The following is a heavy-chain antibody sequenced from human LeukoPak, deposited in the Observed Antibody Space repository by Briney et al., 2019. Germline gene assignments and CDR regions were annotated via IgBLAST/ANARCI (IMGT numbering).Heavy chain of an antibody. J-gene: IGHJ2*01. CDR3: ARETYYYDSSGYYFWYFDL. CDR1: GYTFTGYY. V-gene: IGHV1-2*02. D-gene: IGHD3-22*01. Sequence: ASVKVSYKASGYTFTGYYMHWVRQAPGQGLEWMGWINPNSGGTNYAQKFQGRVTMTRDTSISTAYMELSRLRSDDTAVYYCARETYYYDSSGYYFWYFDLWGRGTLVTVSS. CDR2: INPNSGGT.